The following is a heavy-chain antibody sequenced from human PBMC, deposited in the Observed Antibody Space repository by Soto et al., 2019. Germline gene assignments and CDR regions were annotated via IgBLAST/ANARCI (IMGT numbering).Heavy chain of an antibody. Sequence: GESLKISCNGSGYSFTSYWIGWVRQMPWKGLEWMGIIYPGDSDTRYSPSFQGQVTISADKSISTAYLQWSSLKASDTAMYYCASRIAAAGPGYYGMDVWGQGTTVTVSS. D-gene: IGHD6-13*01. CDR1: GYSFTSYW. J-gene: IGHJ6*02. CDR2: IYPGDSDT. CDR3: ASRIAAAGPGYYGMDV. V-gene: IGHV5-51*01.